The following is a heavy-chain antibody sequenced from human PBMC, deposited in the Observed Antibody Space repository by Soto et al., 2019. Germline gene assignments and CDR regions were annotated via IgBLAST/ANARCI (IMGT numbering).Heavy chain of an antibody. CDR1: GGTFDNYA. J-gene: IGHJ6*02. Sequence: GGPVKVSCKASGGTFDNYAVSWVRQAPGQGLEWMGGIIPMFETVNYAQRFQGRLTIAADDSTSTAYMELTSLTSADTAIYFCARGLRTGNYGMDVWGQGTTVTVSS. CDR2: IIPMFETV. CDR3: ARGLRTGNYGMDV. V-gene: IGHV1-69*01. D-gene: IGHD2-15*01.